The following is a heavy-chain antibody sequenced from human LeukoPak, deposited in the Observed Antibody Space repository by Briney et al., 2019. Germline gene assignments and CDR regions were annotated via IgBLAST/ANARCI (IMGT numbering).Heavy chain of an antibody. J-gene: IGHJ6*02. V-gene: IGHV3-21*01. Sequence: PGGSLRLSCAASGFTFSSYSMNWVRQAPGKGLEWVSSISSSSSYIYYADSVKGRFTISGDNAKNSLYLQMNSLRAEDTAVYYCARGSGSYKDYYGMDVWGQGTTVTVSS. CDR3: ARGSGSYKDYYGMDV. CDR1: GFTFSSYS. D-gene: IGHD1-26*01. CDR2: ISSSSSYI.